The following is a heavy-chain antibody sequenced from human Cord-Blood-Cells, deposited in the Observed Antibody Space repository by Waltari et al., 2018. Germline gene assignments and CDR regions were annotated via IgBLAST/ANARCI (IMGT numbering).Heavy chain of an antibody. CDR1: GGSFSRYA. CDR2: IIHILGTE. Sequence: QVQLVQSGAEVKKPGSSVKVCCKATGGSFSRYALRGVRPAPGQGVVWRGGIIHILGTENYAQKFQGRVTITGDESTSTAYIELSSLRSEDTAVYYCARRINNWNHNYYMDVWGKGTTVTVSS. J-gene: IGHJ6*03. V-gene: IGHV1-69*01. D-gene: IGHD1-1*01. CDR3: ARRINNWNHNYYMDV.